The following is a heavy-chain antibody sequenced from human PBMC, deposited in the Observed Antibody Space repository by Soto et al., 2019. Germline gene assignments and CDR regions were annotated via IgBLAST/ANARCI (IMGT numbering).Heavy chain of an antibody. Sequence: GGSLRLSCAASGFTFSSYAMHWVRQAPGKGLEWVAVISYDGSNKYYADSVKGRFTISRDNSKNTLYLQMNSLRDEDTAVYYCARDIEVVVITTMLDYWGQGTLVTV. CDR1: GFTFSSYA. V-gene: IGHV3-30-3*01. CDR3: ARDIEVVVITTMLDY. D-gene: IGHD3-22*01. CDR2: ISYDGSNK. J-gene: IGHJ4*02.